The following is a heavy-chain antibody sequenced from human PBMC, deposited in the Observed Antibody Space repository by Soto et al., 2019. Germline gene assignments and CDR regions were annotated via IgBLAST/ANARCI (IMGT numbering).Heavy chain of an antibody. V-gene: IGHV3-66*01. D-gene: IGHD6-19*01. CDR1: GFTVSSNY. Sequence: GGSLRLSCAASGFTVSSNYMSWVRQAPGKGLEWVSVIYSGGSTYYADSVKGRFTISRDNPKNTLYLQMNSLRAEDTAVYYCARAPYSSGWYFSWGQGTLVTVSS. CDR3: ARAPYSSGWYFS. J-gene: IGHJ5*02. CDR2: IYSGGST.